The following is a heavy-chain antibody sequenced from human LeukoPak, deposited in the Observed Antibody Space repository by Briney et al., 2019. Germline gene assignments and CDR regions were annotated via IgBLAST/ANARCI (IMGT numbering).Heavy chain of an antibody. Sequence: SETLSLTCAVYGGSFSGYYWSWIRQPPGKGLEWIGYIYYTGNTNYNPSLKSRVTMSVDMSKNQFSLKMTSVTAADTAVYYCARDGRHDNNHWFDSWGQGTLVTVSA. D-gene: IGHD5-24*01. CDR3: ARDGRHDNNHWFDS. CDR1: GGSFSGYY. V-gene: IGHV4-59*01. J-gene: IGHJ5*01. CDR2: IYYTGNT.